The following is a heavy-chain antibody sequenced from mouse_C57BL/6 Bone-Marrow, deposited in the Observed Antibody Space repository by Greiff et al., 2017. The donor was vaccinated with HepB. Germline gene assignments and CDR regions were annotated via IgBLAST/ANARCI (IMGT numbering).Heavy chain of an antibody. J-gene: IGHJ1*03. D-gene: IGHD1-1*01. CDR2: IYPRRGNT. CDR1: GYTFTGYG. CDR3: AREVYYDSKEWYFDV. V-gene: IGHV1-81*01. Sequence: QVQLKQSGADLARPGASVKLSCTASGYTFTGYGISWVQQRTGQGLEWIGEIYPRRGNTYYNEKFKGKATLTADKSSSTAYMELRSLTSEDSAVYYCAREVYYDSKEWYFDVWGTGTTVTVAS.